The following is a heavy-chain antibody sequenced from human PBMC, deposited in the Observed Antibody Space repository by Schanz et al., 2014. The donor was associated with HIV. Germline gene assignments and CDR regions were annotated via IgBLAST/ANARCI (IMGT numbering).Heavy chain of an antibody. D-gene: IGHD2-2*01. J-gene: IGHJ4*02. CDR1: GFTFSSYS. V-gene: IGHV3-23*04. Sequence: VQLVESGGALVQPGGSLRLSCAVSGFTFSSYSMNWVRQAPGKGLEWVSVISDSGGSTYYADSVKGRFTISRDNSKNTLYLQMNSLRAEDTAVYYCARRRADQKTFDYWGQGALVTVSS. CDR3: ARRRADQKTFDY. CDR2: ISDSGGST.